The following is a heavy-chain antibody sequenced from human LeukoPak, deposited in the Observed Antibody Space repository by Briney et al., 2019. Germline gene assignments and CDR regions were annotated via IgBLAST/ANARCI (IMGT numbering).Heavy chain of an antibody. D-gene: IGHD6-6*01. V-gene: IGHV4-4*07. J-gene: IGHJ6*02. Sequence: SETLSLTCTVSGGSISSYYWSWIRQPAGKGLEWIGRIYTSGSTNYNPSLKSRVTMSVDTSKNQFSLKLSSVTAADTAVYYCARETYSTSNYYYYHGMDVWGQGTTVTVSS. CDR2: IYTSGST. CDR1: GGSISSYY. CDR3: ARETYSTSNYYYYHGMDV.